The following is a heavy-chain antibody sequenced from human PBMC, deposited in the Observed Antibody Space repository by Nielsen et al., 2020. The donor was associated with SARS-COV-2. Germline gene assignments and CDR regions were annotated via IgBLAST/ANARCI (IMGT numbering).Heavy chain of an antibody. D-gene: IGHD1-26*01. CDR3: ARGRLVGGTSYYYGMDV. CDR1: GFTFSDYY. J-gene: IGHJ6*02. Sequence: EGSLRLSCAASGFTFSDYYMSWIRQAPGKGLEWVSYISHSGNYMIYADSVKGRLTISRDNARNSVYLQMNSLGAEDTAVYYCARGRLVGGTSYYYGMDVWGQGTTVTVSS. CDR2: ISHSGNYM. V-gene: IGHV3-11*05.